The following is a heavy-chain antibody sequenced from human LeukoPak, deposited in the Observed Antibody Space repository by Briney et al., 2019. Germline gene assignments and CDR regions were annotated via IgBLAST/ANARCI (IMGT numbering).Heavy chain of an antibody. J-gene: IGHJ4*02. CDR2: IRSKAYGGTT. Sequence: PGGSLRLSCAASGFTFSTYSMNWVRQAPGKGLEWVGFIRSKAYGGTTEYAASVKGRFTISRDDSKSIAYLQMNSLKTEDTAVYYCTRGRTAMEARTFDYWGQGTLVTVSS. CDR3: TRGRTAMEARTFDY. D-gene: IGHD5-18*01. V-gene: IGHV3-49*04. CDR1: GFTFSTYS.